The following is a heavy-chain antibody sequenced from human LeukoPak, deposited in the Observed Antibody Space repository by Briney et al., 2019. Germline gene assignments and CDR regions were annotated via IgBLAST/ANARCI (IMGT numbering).Heavy chain of an antibody. CDR1: GYTLTSYG. J-gene: IGHJ3*02. CDR2: ISAYNGNT. V-gene: IGHV1-18*01. Sequence: GASVKVSCKASGYTLTSYGISWVRQAPGQGLEWMGWISAYNGNTNYAQKLQGRVTMTTDTSTSTAYMELRSLRSDDTAVYYCARDDPRAYGERDAFDIWGQGTMVTVSS. CDR3: ARDDPRAYGERDAFDI. D-gene: IGHD1-1*01.